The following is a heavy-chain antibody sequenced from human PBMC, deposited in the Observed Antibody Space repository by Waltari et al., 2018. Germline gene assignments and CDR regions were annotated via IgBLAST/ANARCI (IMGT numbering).Heavy chain of an antibody. CDR1: GFTFHSHG. Sequence: VQLVAFGGGLVQAWGVLRIPFSTSGFTFHSHGMHLVPPAPGKGLEWVAFIRYDGSNKYYADSVKGRFTISRDNSKNTLYLQMNSLRAEDTAVYYCAKDEIAAAENWGQGTLVTVSS. D-gene: IGHD6-13*01. CDR2: IRYDGSNK. CDR3: AKDEIAAAEN. J-gene: IGHJ4*02. V-gene: IGHV3-30*02.